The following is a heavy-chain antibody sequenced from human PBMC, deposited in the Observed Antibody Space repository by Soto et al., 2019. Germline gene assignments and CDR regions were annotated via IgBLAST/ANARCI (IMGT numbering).Heavy chain of an antibody. CDR2: IYYSGST. J-gene: IGHJ6*02. CDR3: ARPAYYDFWSGYSAHYGMDV. Sequence: TSETLSLTCTVSGCSISSSSYYWGWIRQPPGKGLEWIGSIYYSGSTYYNPSLKSRVTISVDTSKNQFSLKLSSVTAADTAVYYCARPAYYDFWSGYSAHYGMDVWGQGTTVTVSS. V-gene: IGHV4-39*01. D-gene: IGHD3-3*01. CDR1: GCSISSSSYY.